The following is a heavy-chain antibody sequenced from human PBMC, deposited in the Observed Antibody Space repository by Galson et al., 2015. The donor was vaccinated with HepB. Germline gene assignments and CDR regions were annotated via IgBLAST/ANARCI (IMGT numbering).Heavy chain of an antibody. Sequence: SLRLSCAASGFTFSSYAMHWVRQAPGKGLEWVAVISYDGSNKYYADSVKGRFTISRDNSKNTLYLQMNSLRAEDTAVYYCAREGDYSSSWYGDWGQWTMATVSS. D-gene: IGHD6-13*01. CDR2: ISYDGSNK. V-gene: IGHV3-30-3*01. J-gene: IGHJ3*01. CDR1: GFTFSSYA. CDR3: AREGDYSSSWYGD.